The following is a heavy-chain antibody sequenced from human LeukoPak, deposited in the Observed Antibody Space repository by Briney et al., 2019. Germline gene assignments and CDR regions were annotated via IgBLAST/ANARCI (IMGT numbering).Heavy chain of an antibody. CDR1: DGSITDYD. V-gene: IGHV4-59*01. Sequence: SETLSLTCTVSDGSITDYDWSWVRQPPGKGLEFIGHVHYSGTANYNPSLRSRVTISIDTSKKHFFLKLTSVTAADTAVYYCARRGSDDYDLTFDSWGQGTLVTVSS. J-gene: IGHJ4*02. CDR3: ARRGSDDYDLTFDS. CDR2: VHYSGTA. D-gene: IGHD4/OR15-4a*01.